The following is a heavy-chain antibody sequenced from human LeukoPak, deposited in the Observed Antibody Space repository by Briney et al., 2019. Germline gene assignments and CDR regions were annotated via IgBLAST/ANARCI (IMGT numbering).Heavy chain of an antibody. J-gene: IGHJ4*02. CDR3: ALSPGIAAAGGLYYFDY. Sequence: ASVNVSCKASGYTFTSYGISWVRQAPGQGLEWMGWISAYNGNTNYAQKFQGRVTITADKSTSTAYMELSSLRSEDTAVYYCALSPGIAAAGGLYYFDYWGQGTLVTVSS. D-gene: IGHD6-13*01. CDR1: GYTFTSYG. V-gene: IGHV1-18*01. CDR2: ISAYNGNT.